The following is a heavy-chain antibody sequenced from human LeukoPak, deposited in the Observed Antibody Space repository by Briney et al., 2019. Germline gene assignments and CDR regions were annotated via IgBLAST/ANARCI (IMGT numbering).Heavy chain of an antibody. CDR2: ISDTGDSA. J-gene: IGHJ6*03. D-gene: IGHD2-15*01. Sequence: GGSLRLSCAASGFTFSNYGMAWVRQAPGKGLEWVSGISDTGDSAYYADSVRGRFTISTDNAKNSLYLQMNSLRAEDTAVYYCAREECFGSRCYSSNPTWYFYYMDVWGKGTTVTVSS. V-gene: IGHV3-23*01. CDR3: AREECFGSRCYSSNPTWYFYYMDV. CDR1: GFTFSNYG.